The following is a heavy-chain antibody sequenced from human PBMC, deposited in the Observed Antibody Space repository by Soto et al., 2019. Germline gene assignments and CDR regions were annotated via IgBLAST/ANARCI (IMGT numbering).Heavy chain of an antibody. CDR3: ARGRITIFGVVIPGMDV. V-gene: IGHV1-18*04. J-gene: IGHJ6*02. Sequence: ASVKVSCKASGYTFTSYGISWLRQSPGQGLEWMGWISAYNGNTNYAQKLQGRVTMTTDTSTSTAYMELRSLRSDDTAVYYCARGRITIFGVVIPGMDVWGQGTTVTVSS. CDR2: ISAYNGNT. CDR1: GYTFTSYG. D-gene: IGHD3-3*01.